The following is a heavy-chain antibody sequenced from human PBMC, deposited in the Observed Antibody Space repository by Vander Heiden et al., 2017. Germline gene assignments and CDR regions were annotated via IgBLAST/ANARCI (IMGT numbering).Heavy chain of an antibody. CDR3: TGATAGYCSGGICSYDTDY. D-gene: IGHD2-15*01. V-gene: IGHV3-53*01. CDR1: GVTVRNNY. CDR2: IYSDGDT. Sequence: EVQLVESGGGLIQPGGSLRLSCAASGVTVRNNYMSWVRQAPGKGLECVSVIYSDGDTYYADSVRGRFTISRDNSKNTLYLQMNRLRAEDTAVYYCTGATAGYCSGGICSYDTDYWGQGTLVTVSS. J-gene: IGHJ4*02.